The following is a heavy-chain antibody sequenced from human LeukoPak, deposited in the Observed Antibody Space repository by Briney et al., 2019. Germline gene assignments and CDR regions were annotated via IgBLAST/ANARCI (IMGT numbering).Heavy chain of an antibody. CDR1: GFTFSSYA. J-gene: IGHJ3*02. CDR2: ISGSGGST. Sequence: GGSLRLSCAASGFTFSSYAMSWVRQAPGKGLEWVSAISGSGGSTYYADSVKGRFTISRDNSNNTLYLQMNSLRAEDTAVYYCARTMVRGVKFALHDAFDTWGQGTMVTVSS. CDR3: ARTMVRGVKFALHDAFDT. D-gene: IGHD3-10*01. V-gene: IGHV3-23*01.